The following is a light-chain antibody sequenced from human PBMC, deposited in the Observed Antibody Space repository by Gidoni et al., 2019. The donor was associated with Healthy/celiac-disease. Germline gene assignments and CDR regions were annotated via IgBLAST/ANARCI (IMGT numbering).Light chain of an antibody. V-gene: IGLV3-25*03. CDR2: KDS. CDR3: QSADSSGTYGVV. Sequence: SYELTQPPSVSVSPGQTARITCSGDALPKQYAYWYQQKPGKAPGRVIYKDSERPAGSPERFSGSSSGTTVTLTISGGQAEDEADYYCQSADSSGTYGVVFGGGTKLTVL. CDR1: ALPKQY. J-gene: IGLJ2*01.